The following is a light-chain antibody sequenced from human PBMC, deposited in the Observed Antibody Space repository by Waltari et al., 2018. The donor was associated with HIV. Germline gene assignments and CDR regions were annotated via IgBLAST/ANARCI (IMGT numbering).Light chain of an antibody. CDR1: QSLFYTSNSRTY. CDR3: QQYYTPPIT. J-gene: IGKJ5*01. Sequence: DIVMTQSPDSLAVSLGERATINCRSSQSLFYTSNSRTYLAWYQLKPGQPPKLLSSWASTRESGVPDRFSGSGSGTAVALSISSLQAEDVAVYYCQQYYTPPITFGQGTRLEIK. V-gene: IGKV4-1*01. CDR2: WAS.